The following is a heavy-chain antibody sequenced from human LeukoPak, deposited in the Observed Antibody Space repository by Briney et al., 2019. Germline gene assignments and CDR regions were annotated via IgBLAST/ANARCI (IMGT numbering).Heavy chain of an antibody. D-gene: IGHD5-12*01. J-gene: IGHJ5*02. Sequence: PGGSLRLSCAASGFTFSSYGMHWVRQAPGKGLEWVAVIWYDGSNKYYADSVKGRFTISRDNSKNSLYLQMNSLRAEDTALYHCAREVGGYPPDWFDPWGQGTLVTVSP. CDR2: IWYDGSNK. CDR3: AREVGGYPPDWFDP. V-gene: IGHV3-33*01. CDR1: GFTFSSYG.